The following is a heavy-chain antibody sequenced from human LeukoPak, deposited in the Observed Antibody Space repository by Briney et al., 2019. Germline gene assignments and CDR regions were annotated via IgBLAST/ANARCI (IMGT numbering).Heavy chain of an antibody. J-gene: IGHJ4*02. CDR2: ISYDGSNK. V-gene: IGHV3-30-3*01. Sequence: PGGSLRLSCAASGFTFSSYAMHWVRQAPGKGLEWVAVISYDGSNKYYADSVKGRFTISRDDSKNTLYLQMNSLRAEDTAVYYCARDVKIVVVTALDYWGQGTLVTVSS. CDR1: GFTFSSYA. D-gene: IGHD2-21*02. CDR3: ARDVKIVVVTALDY.